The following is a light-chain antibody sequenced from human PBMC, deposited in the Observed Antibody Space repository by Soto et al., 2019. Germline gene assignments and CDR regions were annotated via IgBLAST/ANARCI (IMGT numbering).Light chain of an antibody. CDR2: KAS. Sequence: DIQMTQSPSTLSASVGDRVTITCRASQIISRWLAWYQQKPGKAPKLLIYKASSLESGVPSRFSGSGSGTEFTLTISSLQPDDFATYYCQQYNSYSRTFGQGTKVDI. CDR1: QIISRW. CDR3: QQYNSYSRT. V-gene: IGKV1-5*03. J-gene: IGKJ1*01.